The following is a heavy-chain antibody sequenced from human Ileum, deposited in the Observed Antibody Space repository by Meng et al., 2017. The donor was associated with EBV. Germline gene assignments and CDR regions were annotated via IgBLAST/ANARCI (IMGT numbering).Heavy chain of an antibody. D-gene: IGHD2-21*02. CDR3: AGERGGGDRGIQ. CDR2: IAYTGGT. Sequence: VAGPARGELSSTLYLTCSGSYGAVRDDGDYWSSDRQPPGKGLGLIGVIAYTGGTNYKATLKSRVTISVNKSKYQFSLKLSSVTGAETAVYYCAGERGGGDRGIQWGQGTLVTVSS. J-gene: IGHJ4*02. V-gene: IGHV4-61*08. CDR1: YGAVRDDGDY.